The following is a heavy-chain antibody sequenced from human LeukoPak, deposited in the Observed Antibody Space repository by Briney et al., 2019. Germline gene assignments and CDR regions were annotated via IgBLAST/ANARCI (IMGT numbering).Heavy chain of an antibody. J-gene: IGHJ6*03. V-gene: IGHV3-21*01. CDR2: ISSSSSYI. CDR3: ARDQVYCSGGSCGSYYYYMDV. D-gene: IGHD2-15*01. CDR1: GFTFSSYS. Sequence: PGGSLRLSCAASGFTFSSYSMNWVRQAPGKGLEWVSSISSSSSYIYYADSVKGRFTISRDNAKNSLYLQMNSLRAEDTAVYYCARDQVYCSGGSCGSYYYYMDVWGKGTTVTVSS.